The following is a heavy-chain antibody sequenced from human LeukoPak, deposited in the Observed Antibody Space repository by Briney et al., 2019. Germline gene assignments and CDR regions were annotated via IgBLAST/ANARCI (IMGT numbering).Heavy chain of an antibody. V-gene: IGHV3-33*01. CDR2: IWYDGSNK. CDR3: ARVGSSSWYIDY. Sequence: GGSLRLSCAASGFTFSNYDMHWVRQAPGKGLEWVAVIWYDGSNKYYADSVKGRFTISRDNSRNTLYLQMNSLRAEDTAVYYCARVGSSSWYIDYWGQGTLVTVSS. CDR1: GFTFSNYD. J-gene: IGHJ4*02. D-gene: IGHD6-13*01.